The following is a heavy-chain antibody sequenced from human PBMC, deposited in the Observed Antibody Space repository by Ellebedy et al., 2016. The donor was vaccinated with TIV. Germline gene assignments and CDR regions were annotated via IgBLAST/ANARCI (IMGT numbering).Heavy chain of an antibody. D-gene: IGHD3-22*01. CDR3: AKGRGGGSDSSAHRYYFDY. V-gene: IGHV3-23*01. CDR2: ISNTGSRT. CDR1: GFTFSSYA. Sequence: PGGSLRLSCAASGFTFSSYAMSWVRQAPGKGLEWVSTISNTGSRTYYADSVEGRFIISRDNSKKTLYLQMTSLRADDTAVYYCAKGRGGGSDSSAHRYYFDYWGLGTLVTVSS. J-gene: IGHJ4*02.